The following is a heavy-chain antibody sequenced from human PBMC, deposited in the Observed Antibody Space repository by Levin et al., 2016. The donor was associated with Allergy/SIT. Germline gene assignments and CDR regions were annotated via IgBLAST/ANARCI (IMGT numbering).Heavy chain of an antibody. CDR2: IYNSGTT. CDR1: GGSINTGGYY. D-gene: IGHD3-22*01. J-gene: IGHJ3*02. CDR3: ARGGHYYDSSGYWDAFDI. Sequence: SETLSLTCTVSGGSINTGGYYYWSWIRQNPGKGLEWIGYIYNSGTTYYNPSLKSRISISVDTSKNQLSLKLGSVTAADTAVYYCARGGHYYDSSGYWDAFDIWGQGTMVTVSS. V-gene: IGHV4-31*03.